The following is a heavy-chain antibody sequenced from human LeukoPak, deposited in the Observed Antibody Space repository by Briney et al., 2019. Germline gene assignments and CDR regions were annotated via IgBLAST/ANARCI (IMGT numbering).Heavy chain of an antibody. CDR3: ARTKYSWGENWFDP. V-gene: IGHV4-59*08. Sequence: SETLSLTCTVSSGSISSYYWSWIRQPPGKGLEWIGDIYNSGGTNYNPSLKSRVTISTDTSKNQFSLRLSSVTAADTAIYYCARTKYSWGENWFDPWGQGTLVTISS. D-gene: IGHD3-10*01. CDR1: SGSISSYY. J-gene: IGHJ5*02. CDR2: IYNSGGT.